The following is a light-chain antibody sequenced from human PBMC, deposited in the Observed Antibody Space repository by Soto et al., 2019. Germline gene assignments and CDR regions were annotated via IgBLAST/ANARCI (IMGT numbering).Light chain of an antibody. CDR2: GNS. CDR3: QSYDSSLSAVV. Sequence: QSVLTQPPSVSGAPGQRVTISCTGSSSNIGAGYDVHWYQQLPGTAPKLLIYGNSNRPSGVPDRFSGSKSGTSASLAITGLQAEDEADYYCQSYDSSLSAVVFGGGTQLTVL. V-gene: IGLV1-40*01. CDR1: SSNIGAGYD. J-gene: IGLJ2*01.